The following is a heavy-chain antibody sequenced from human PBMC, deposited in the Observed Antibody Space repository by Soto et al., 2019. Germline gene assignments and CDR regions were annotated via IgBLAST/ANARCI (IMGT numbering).Heavy chain of an antibody. J-gene: IGHJ4*02. CDR2: IVPIYRTA. CDR3: ARDSGAKLSSS. Sequence: ASVKVSCKASGGTFSSYRFNWVRQARGQGLEWLGGIVPIYRTADYAQKFQGRVTITADESTRTVYLELSSLKSQDTALYYCARDSGAKLSSSWGQGTLVTVS. D-gene: IGHD6-13*01. CDR1: GGTFSSYR. V-gene: IGHV1-69*13.